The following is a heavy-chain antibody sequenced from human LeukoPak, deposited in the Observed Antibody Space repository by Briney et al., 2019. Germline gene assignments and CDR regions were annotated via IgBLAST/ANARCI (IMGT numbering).Heavy chain of an antibody. CDR3: ARESTNFDY. CDR1: GFTFSSYS. CDR2: ISSSSSYI. D-gene: IGHD5-24*01. Sequence: GGSLRLSCAASGFTFSSYSMNWVRQAPGKGLESVSSISSSSSYIYYADSVKCRFTISRDNAKNSLYLQMNSLRAEDTAVYYCARESTNFDYWGQGTLVTVSS. J-gene: IGHJ4*02. V-gene: IGHV3-21*01.